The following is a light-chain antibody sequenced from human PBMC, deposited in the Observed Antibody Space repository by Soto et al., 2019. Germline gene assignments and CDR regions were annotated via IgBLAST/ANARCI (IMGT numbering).Light chain of an antibody. Sequence: QSVLTQPASVSGTPGQSITISCTGSNSDVGIYDFVSWYQHHPGRAPKLIVSEVSHRPSGVSNRFSGSKSGNTASLTISGIQSEDEADYYCISYTSDDVRYVFGTGTKLTVL. CDR3: ISYTSDDVRYV. CDR1: NSDVGIYDF. V-gene: IGLV2-14*01. CDR2: EVS. J-gene: IGLJ1*01.